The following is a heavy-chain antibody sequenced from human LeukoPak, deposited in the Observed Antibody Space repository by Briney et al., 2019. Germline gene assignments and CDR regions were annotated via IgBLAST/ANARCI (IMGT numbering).Heavy chain of an antibody. Sequence: ASVKVSCKVSGYTLTELSMHWVRQAPGKGLEWMGGFDPEDGETIYAQKFQGRVTMTEDTSTDTAYMELSSLRSEDTAVYYCATIYCSSTSCYRYYYYGMDVWGQGTTVTVSS. D-gene: IGHD2-2*01. J-gene: IGHJ6*02. V-gene: IGHV1-24*01. CDR2: FDPEDGET. CDR1: GYTLTELS. CDR3: ATIYCSSTSCYRYYYYGMDV.